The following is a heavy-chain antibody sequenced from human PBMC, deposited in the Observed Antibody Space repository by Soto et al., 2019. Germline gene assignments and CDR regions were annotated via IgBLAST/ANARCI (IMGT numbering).Heavy chain of an antibody. D-gene: IGHD3-16*02. CDR1: GFTVGDNY. V-gene: IGHV3-53*02. CDR3: ARGELVIASSPSHYFFDS. Sequence: EVQLVETGGGSIQPGGSLRLSCEVSGFTVGDNYMSWVRQAPGKGLEWVSAIYGGGSTYYADSVKGRFTISRDNSKNTLYLQLNSVRAEDTAIYYCARGELVIASSPSHYFFDSWGQGTLVTVSS. J-gene: IGHJ4*02. CDR2: IYGGGST.